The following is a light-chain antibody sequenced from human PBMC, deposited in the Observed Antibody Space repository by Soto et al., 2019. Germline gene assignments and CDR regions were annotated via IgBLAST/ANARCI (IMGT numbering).Light chain of an antibody. CDR3: SSYAANNYYV. CDR2: EVT. V-gene: IGLV2-8*01. CDR1: SNDVGRYNY. J-gene: IGLJ1*01. Sequence: QSVLTQPPSASGSPGQSVSVSCTGSSNDVGRYNYVSWYQQHPGKAPKLTIYEVTKRPSGVPDRFSGSKSGNTASLTVSGLRAEDEADYYCSSYAANNYYVFGTGTKVTVL.